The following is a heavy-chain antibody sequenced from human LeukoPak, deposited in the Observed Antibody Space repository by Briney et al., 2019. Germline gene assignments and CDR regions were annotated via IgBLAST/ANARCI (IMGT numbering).Heavy chain of an antibody. V-gene: IGHV7-4-1*02. CDR1: GYTFTTYA. CDR2: INSNTGNP. J-gene: IGHJ4*02. CDR3: ARDGPAFDY. Sequence: ASVKVSCKASGYTFTTYAMSWVRQAPGQGLEWMGWINSNTGNPTYAQDFTGRFVFSLDTSASTAYLQISSLKPEDTAVYYCARDGPAFDYWGQGTLVTVSS.